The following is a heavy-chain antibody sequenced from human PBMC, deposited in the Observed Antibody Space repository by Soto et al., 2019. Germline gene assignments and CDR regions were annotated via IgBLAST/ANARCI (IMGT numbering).Heavy chain of an antibody. Sequence: GGSLRLSCAASGFTFSNYAMSWVRQAPGKGLEWVSVIYPGGSTYYADSVKGRFTISRDNSKNTLYLQMNSLRAEDTAVYYCAKVVAAETSSYFGMHAWGEGPTV. V-gene: IGHV3-23*03. D-gene: IGHD5-12*01. CDR2: IYPGGST. J-gene: IGHJ6*02. CDR3: AKVVAAETSSYFGMHA. CDR1: GFTFSNYA.